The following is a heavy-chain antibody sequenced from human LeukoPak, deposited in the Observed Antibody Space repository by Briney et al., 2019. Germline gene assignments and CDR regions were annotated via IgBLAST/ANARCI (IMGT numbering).Heavy chain of an antibody. D-gene: IGHD1-26*01. CDR2: IIPIFGTA. Sequence: SVTVSCKASGGTFSSYAISWVRQAPGQGLEWMGGIIPIFGTANYAQKFQGRVTITADESTSTAYMELSSLRYEDTAVYYCARGVGSYTGYFDYWGQGTLVTVSS. V-gene: IGHV1-69*13. CDR1: GGTFSSYA. J-gene: IGHJ4*02. CDR3: ARGVGSYTGYFDY.